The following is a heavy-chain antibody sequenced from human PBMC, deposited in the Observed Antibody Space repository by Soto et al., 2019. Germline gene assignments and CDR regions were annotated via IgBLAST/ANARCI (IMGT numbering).Heavy chain of an antibody. CDR2: IYYSGST. J-gene: IGHJ3*01. Sequence: QVQLQESGPGLVKPSETLSLTCTVSGGSISSYYWSWIRQPPGKGLEWIGYIYYSGSTNYNPSLKRRVTRRVNTSMNPSSLQLSPVPAADTAVDYGASCYASGFDLWGQGTLVTVSS. D-gene: IGHD2-2*01. V-gene: IGHV4-59*08. CDR1: GGSISSYY. CDR3: ASCYASGFDL.